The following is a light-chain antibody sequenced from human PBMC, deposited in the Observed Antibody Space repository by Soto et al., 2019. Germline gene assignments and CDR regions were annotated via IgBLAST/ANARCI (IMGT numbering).Light chain of an antibody. CDR1: SSDVGGYRY. J-gene: IGLJ1*01. CDR3: SSYAGINNLGV. Sequence: QSALTQPPSASGSPGQAGTISCTGTSSDVGGYRYVYWYQQHPGKAPKLMIFEVNKRPSRVPDRFSGSKSGNTASLTVSGLQAEDEADYYCSSYAGINNLGVFGTGTKLTVL. V-gene: IGLV2-8*01. CDR2: EVN.